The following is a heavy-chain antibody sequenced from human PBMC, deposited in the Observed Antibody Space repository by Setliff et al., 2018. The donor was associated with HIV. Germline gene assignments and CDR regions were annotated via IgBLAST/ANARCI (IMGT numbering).Heavy chain of an antibody. D-gene: IGHD3-16*02. CDR3: ARDRYGASFDS. V-gene: IGHV7-4-1*02. CDR1: GYTFTTYA. Sequence: ASVKVSCKASGYTFTTYAINWVRQAPGQGLEWMGWINMYTANPSYAQGFTGRFVFSLDTSVSTAYLQISSLEAEDTALYYCARDRYGASFDSWGQGTRGTVSS. CDR2: INMYTANP. J-gene: IGHJ4*02.